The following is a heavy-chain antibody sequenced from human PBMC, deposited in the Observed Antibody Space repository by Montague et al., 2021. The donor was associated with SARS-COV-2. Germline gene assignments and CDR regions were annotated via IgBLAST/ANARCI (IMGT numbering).Heavy chain of an antibody. J-gene: IGHJ4*02. CDR3: ARGAPGY. D-gene: IGHD1-1*01. V-gene: IGHV4-34*01. CDR2: INHCGST. CDR1: GGSFSDYH. Sequence: SETLSLTCAVYGGSFSDYHWTWVRQSPAEGLELIGQINHCGSTKYNPSLKSRVTISIYTSKKQFSLKLTSVTAAATAVYYCARGAPGYWGQGTLVTVSS.